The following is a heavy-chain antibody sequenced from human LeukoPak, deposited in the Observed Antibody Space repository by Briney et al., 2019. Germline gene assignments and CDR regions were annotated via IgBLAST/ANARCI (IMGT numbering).Heavy chain of an antibody. CDR2: ICVSSGST. V-gene: IGHV3-23*01. D-gene: IGHD2-2*01. CDR3: AKSEGGTSRRPFDY. J-gene: IGHJ4*02. CDR1: GFTFSNYV. Sequence: PGGSLRLSCAASGFTFSNYVMSWVRQAPGKGLEWVSIICVSSGSTYYADSVKGRFTISRDNSKNTLYLQMNSLRAEDTAVYYCAKSEGGTSRRPFDYWGQGTLVTVSS.